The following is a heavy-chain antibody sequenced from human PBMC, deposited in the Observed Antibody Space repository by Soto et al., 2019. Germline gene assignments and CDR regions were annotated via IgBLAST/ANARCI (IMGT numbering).Heavy chain of an antibody. CDR2: KKQDGSEE. Sequence: XGSLRLSCAASGFSISRYWMSWVRQAPGKGLEWVADKKQDGSEEYYVDSVKGRFTVSRDNAKNSVYLQLTSLRVEDTALYYCARGGFSYGTGIEHWGQGALVTVSS. V-gene: IGHV3-7*01. CDR3: ARGGFSYGTGIEH. CDR1: GFSISRYW. J-gene: IGHJ5*02. D-gene: IGHD5-18*01.